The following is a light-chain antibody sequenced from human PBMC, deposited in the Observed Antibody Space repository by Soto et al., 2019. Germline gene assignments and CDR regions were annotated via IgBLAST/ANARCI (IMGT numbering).Light chain of an antibody. CDR1: QSVSSSY. J-gene: IGKJ2*01. Sequence: EIVLTQSPGTLSLSPGERATLSCRASQSVSSSYFAWYQQKPGQAPRLLIYGASSRATGIPDRFSGSGSGTDFTLTISRLEPEDFVVYYCQQYGSSPRYTFGQGTKLEIK. CDR2: GAS. CDR3: QQYGSSPRYT. V-gene: IGKV3-20*01.